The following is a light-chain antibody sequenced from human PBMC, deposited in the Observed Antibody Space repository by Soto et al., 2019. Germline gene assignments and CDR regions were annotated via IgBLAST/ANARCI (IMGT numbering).Light chain of an antibody. J-gene: IGKJ1*01. CDR3: HQYYTWPRT. V-gene: IGKV3-15*01. CDR1: QSVSSSY. Sequence: EIVLTQSPCTLSLTPGERATLSCRASQSVSSSYLAWYQQKPGQAPRLVIHGASTRATDFPARFSGSGSGTEFTLTISSLQSEDIAVYYCHQYYTWPRTFGQGTKVDIK. CDR2: GAS.